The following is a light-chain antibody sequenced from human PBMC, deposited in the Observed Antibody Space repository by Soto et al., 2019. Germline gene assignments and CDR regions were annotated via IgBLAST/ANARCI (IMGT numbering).Light chain of an antibody. V-gene: IGKV1-5*03. CDR3: QQYHIYSWT. CDR1: QDISTW. J-gene: IGKJ1*01. CDR2: RAS. Sequence: DVQMTHSPSTLSASVGDRVTITCRASQDISTWLAWYQQKPERDPTVLIYRASHLERGVPSRFSASGSGTEFSLTINSLQADDVATYYCQQYHIYSWTFGQGTKVDIK.